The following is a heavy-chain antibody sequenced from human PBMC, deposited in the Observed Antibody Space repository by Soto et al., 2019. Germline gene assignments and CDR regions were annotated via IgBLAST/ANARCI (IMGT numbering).Heavy chain of an antibody. CDR1: GYTFTGYY. V-gene: IGHV1-2*04. CDR3: ARGVDIVATTYYYYYMDV. J-gene: IGHJ6*03. D-gene: IGHD5-12*01. CDR2: INPNSGGT. Sequence: QVQLVQSGAEVKKPGASVKVSCKASGYTFTGYYMHWVRQAPGQGLEWMGWINPNSGGTNYAQKFQGWVTMTRDTSISTAYMELSRLRSDDTAVYDCARGVDIVATTYYYYYMDVWGKGTTVTVSS.